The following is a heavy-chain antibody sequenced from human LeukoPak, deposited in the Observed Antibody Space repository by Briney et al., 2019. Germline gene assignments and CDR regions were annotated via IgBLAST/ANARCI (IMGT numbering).Heavy chain of an antibody. CDR3: AKIGSPLVPYYYYMDV. CDR2: ISGSGGST. V-gene: IGHV3-23*01. D-gene: IGHD2-8*02. J-gene: IGHJ6*03. Sequence: GGSLRLSCAASGFTFSSYAMSWVRQAPGKGLEWVLAISGSGGSTYYADSVKGRFTISRDNSKNTLYLQMNSLRAEDTAVYYCAKIGSPLVPYYYYMDVWGKGTTVTVSS. CDR1: GFTFSSYA.